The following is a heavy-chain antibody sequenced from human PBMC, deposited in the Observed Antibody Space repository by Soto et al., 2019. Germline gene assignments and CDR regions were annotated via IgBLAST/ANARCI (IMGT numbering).Heavy chain of an antibody. J-gene: IGHJ4*02. Sequence: GGSLRLSCQGSGYSFSTYWITWVRQMPGKALEWMGRIDPSDSYTKYSPSFQGHVTISADKSISTAYLQWSSLKATDSAMYYCAASRDGDKTEDSRNPRYWGQGTLVTVSS. V-gene: IGHV5-10-1*01. CDR1: GYSFSTYW. CDR3: AASRDGDKTEDSRNPRY. D-gene: IGHD2-2*01. CDR2: IDPSDSYT.